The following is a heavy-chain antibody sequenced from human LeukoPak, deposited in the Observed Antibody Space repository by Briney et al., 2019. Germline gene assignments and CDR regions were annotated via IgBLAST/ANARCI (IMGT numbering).Heavy chain of an antibody. J-gene: IGHJ5*02. D-gene: IGHD2-2*01. V-gene: IGHV1-69*01. Sequence: KVSCKASGGTFSSYAISWVRQAPGQGLEWMGGIIPILGTANYAQKFQGRVTITADESTSTAYMELSSLRSEDTAVYYCARNHADIVVVGWFDPWGQGTLVTVSS. CDR3: ARNHADIVVVGWFDP. CDR2: IIPILGTA. CDR1: GGTFSSYA.